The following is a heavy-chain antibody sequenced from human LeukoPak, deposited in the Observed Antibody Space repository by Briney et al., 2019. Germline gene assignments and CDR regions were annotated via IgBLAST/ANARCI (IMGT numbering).Heavy chain of an antibody. CDR3: ARESVWGSYRAKTYYYYYYMDV. CDR1: GGSFSGYY. Sequence: SETLSLTCAVYGGSFSGYYWSWIRQPPGKGLEWIGEINHSGSTNYNPSLKSRVTISVDTSKNQFSLKLSSVTAADTAVYYCARESVWGSYRAKTYYYYYYMDVWGKGTTVTVSS. J-gene: IGHJ6*03. CDR2: INHSGST. V-gene: IGHV4-34*01. D-gene: IGHD3-16*02.